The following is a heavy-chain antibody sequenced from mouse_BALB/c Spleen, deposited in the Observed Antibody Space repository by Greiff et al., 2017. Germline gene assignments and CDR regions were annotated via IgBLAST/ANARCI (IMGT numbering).Heavy chain of an antibody. J-gene: IGHJ3*01. CDR2: IYPGNSDT. V-gene: IGHV1-5*01. CDR1: GYTFTSYW. D-gene: IGHD1-1*01. Sequence: VQLKESGTVLARPGASVKMSCKASGYTFTSYWMHWVKQRPGQGLEWIGAIYPGNSDTSYNQKFKGKAKLTPVTSTSTAYMELSSLTNEDSAVYYCTRSTTEGIAYWGQGTLVTVSA. CDR3: TRSTTEGIAY.